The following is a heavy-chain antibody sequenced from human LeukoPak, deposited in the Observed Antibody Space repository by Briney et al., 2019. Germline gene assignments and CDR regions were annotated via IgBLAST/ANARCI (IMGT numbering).Heavy chain of an antibody. J-gene: IGHJ4*02. V-gene: IGHV1-18*04. D-gene: IGHD2-21*02. Sequence: ASVKVSCKASGYTFSNYGISWVRQAPGQGLEWMGWISAYNGNTNYAQKLQGRVTMTTDTSTSTAYMELRSLRSDDTAVYYCARAAYCGGDCYPHDDYWGQGTLVTVSS. CDR1: GYTFSNYG. CDR2: ISAYNGNT. CDR3: ARAAYCGGDCYPHDDY.